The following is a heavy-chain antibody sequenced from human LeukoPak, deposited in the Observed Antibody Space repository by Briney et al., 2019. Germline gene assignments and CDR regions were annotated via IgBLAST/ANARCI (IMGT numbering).Heavy chain of an antibody. Sequence: PGGSLRLSCAASGFTFSSYSMNWVRQAPGKGLEWVSSISSSSSYIYYADSVKGRFTFSRDNAKNSLYLQMNSLRAEDTAVYYCARVAPSRGGNSGGDYWGQGTLVTVSS. J-gene: IGHJ4*02. CDR2: ISSSSSYI. CDR3: ARVAPSRGGNSGGDY. D-gene: IGHD4-23*01. V-gene: IGHV3-21*01. CDR1: GFTFSSYS.